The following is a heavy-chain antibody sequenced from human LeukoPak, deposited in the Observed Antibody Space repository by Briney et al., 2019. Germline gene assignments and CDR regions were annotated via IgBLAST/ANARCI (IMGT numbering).Heavy chain of an antibody. CDR1: GGSFSGYY. Sequence: SETLSLTCAVYGGSFSGYYWSWIRQPPGKGLEWIGEVNHSGSTNYNPSLKSRVTISVDTSKSQFSLKLSSVTAADTAVYYCARDGPFYCSGGSCYSDDAFDIWGQGTMVTVSS. V-gene: IGHV4-34*01. CDR2: VNHSGST. CDR3: ARDGPFYCSGGSCYSDDAFDI. D-gene: IGHD2-15*01. J-gene: IGHJ3*02.